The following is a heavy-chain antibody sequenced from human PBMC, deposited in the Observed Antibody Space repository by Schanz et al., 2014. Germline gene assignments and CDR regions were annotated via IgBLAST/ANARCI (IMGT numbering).Heavy chain of an antibody. Sequence: VQLVESGGGLVKPGGSLRLSCTASGFTFNSYAFHWVRQAPGKGLEWVAIIWYDGSNKYYADSVKGRFTISRDNSKNTLFLQMSSLRAEDTAVYYCARDGDFDYWGQGTLVTVSS. CDR3: ARDGDFDY. V-gene: IGHV3-33*08. J-gene: IGHJ4*02. CDR1: GFTFNSYA. CDR2: IWYDGSNK.